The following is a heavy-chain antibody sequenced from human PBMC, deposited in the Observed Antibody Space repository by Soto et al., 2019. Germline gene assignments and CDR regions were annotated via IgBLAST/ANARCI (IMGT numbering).Heavy chain of an antibody. CDR3: ARQGYCSSTSCYWMVGIDP. Sequence: QLQLQESGPGLVKPSETLSLTCTVSGGSISSSSYYWGWIRQPPGKGLEWIGSIYYSGSTYYNPSLKSRVTISVDTSKNPFSLKLSSVTAADTAVYYCARQGYCSSTSCYWMVGIDPWGQGTLVTVSS. V-gene: IGHV4-39*01. CDR2: IYYSGST. J-gene: IGHJ5*02. CDR1: GGSISSSSYY. D-gene: IGHD2-2*01.